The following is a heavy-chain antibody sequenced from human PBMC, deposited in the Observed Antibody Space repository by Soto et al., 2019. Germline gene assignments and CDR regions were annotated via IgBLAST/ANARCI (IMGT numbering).Heavy chain of an antibody. CDR3: ARAQRYCGGDCYP. V-gene: IGHV3-66*01. CDR2: IYSGGST. Sequence: EVQLVESGGGLVQPGGSLRLSCAASGFTVSSNYMSWVRQAPGKGLEWVSVIYSGGSTYYADSVKGRFTISRDNSKNTLYLQMNSLRAEDTAVYYCARAQRYCGGDCYPWGQGTLVTVSS. D-gene: IGHD2-21*02. CDR1: GFTVSSNY. J-gene: IGHJ5*02.